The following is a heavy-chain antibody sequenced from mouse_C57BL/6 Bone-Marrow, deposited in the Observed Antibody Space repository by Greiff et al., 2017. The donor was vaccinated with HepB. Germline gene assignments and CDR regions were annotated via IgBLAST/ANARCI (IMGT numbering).Heavy chain of an antibody. CDR1: GYAFTNYL. Sequence: QVQLQQSGAELVRPGTSVKVSCKASGYAFTNYLIGWVKQRPGQGLEWIGVINPGSGGTNYNEKFKGKATLTADKSSSTAYMQLSSLTSEDSAVYFCALMSFAYWGQGTLVTVSA. J-gene: IGHJ3*01. V-gene: IGHV1-54*01. CDR3: ALMSFAY. CDR2: INPGSGGT.